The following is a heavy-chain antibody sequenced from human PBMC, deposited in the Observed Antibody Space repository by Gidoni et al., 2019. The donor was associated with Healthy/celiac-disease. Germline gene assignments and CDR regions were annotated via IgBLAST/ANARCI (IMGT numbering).Heavy chain of an antibody. CDR1: GFPFSSYA. J-gene: IGHJ4*02. Sequence: EVQLLESGGGLVQPGGSMRLSCAASGFPFSSYAMSWVRQAPGKGLGWVSAMSGSGGSTYYADSVKGRFTISRDNSKNTLYLQMNSLRAEDTAVYYCAKDGDTMIAECFDYWGQGTLVTVSS. CDR2: MSGSGGST. V-gene: IGHV3-23*01. D-gene: IGHD3-22*01. CDR3: AKDGDTMIAECFDY.